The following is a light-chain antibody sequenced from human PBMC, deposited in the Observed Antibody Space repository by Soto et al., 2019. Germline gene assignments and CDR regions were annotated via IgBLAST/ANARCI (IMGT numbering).Light chain of an antibody. CDR1: SSNLGAGYD. CDR2: GNR. J-gene: IGLJ1*01. CDR3: SSYSTSFFYV. Sequence: QSVLTQPPSVSGAPGQRVTISCTGNSSNLGAGYDVHWYQQLPGAAPKLVIFGNRNRPSGVPERFSGSKSGTSASLAITGLRDEDEADYYCSSYSTSFFYVFGTGTKLTVL. V-gene: IGLV1-40*01.